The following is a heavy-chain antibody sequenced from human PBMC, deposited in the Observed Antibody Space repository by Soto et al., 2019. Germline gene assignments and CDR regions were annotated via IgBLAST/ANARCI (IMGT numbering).Heavy chain of an antibody. CDR2: ISYDGSNK. CDR1: GFTFSSYG. D-gene: IGHD5-18*01. Sequence: GGSLRLSCAASGFTFSSYGMHWVRQAPGKGLEWVAVISYDGSNKYYADSVKGRFTISRDNSKNTLYLQMNSLRAEDTAVYYCAKVGDTAMDYWYFDLWGRGTLVTVSS. V-gene: IGHV3-30*18. J-gene: IGHJ2*01. CDR3: AKVGDTAMDYWYFDL.